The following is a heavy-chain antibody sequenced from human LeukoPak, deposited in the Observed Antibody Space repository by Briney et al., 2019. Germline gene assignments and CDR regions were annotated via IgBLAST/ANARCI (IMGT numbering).Heavy chain of an antibody. CDR3: ARADYGGIRIYYFDY. J-gene: IGHJ4*02. CDR1: GGTFSSYA. V-gene: IGHV1-69*04. CDR2: IIPILGIA. D-gene: IGHD4-23*01. Sequence: ASVKVSCKASGGTFSSYAISWVRQAPGQGLGWMGRIIPILGIANYAQKFQGRVTITADKSTSTAYMELSSLRSEDTAVYYCARADYGGIRIYYFDYWGQGTLVTVSS.